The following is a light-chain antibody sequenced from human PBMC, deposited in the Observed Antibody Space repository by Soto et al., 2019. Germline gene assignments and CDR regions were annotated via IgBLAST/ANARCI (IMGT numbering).Light chain of an antibody. V-gene: IGKV1-5*03. CDR2: KAS. Sequence: DIQMTQSPSTLSASVGDRVTITCRASQSISSWLAWYQQKPGKAPNLLIYKASSLESGVPSRFSGSGSATEYSLTIGSLHPDDFEAYYGEHYNSQPFTFGVGTNVEIK. J-gene: IGKJ4*01. CDR1: QSISSW. CDR3: EHYNSQPFT.